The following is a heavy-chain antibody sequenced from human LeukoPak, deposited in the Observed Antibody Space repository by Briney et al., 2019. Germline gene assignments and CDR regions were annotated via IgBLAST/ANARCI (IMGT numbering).Heavy chain of an antibody. V-gene: IGHV3-11*04. Sequence: GGSLRLSCAASGFTFSDYYMSWIRQAPGKGLEWVSYNSSSGSTMYYADSVKGRFTISRDNAKNSLYLQMNSLRAEDTAVYYCAREFEVYSSGWENWFDPWGQGTLVTVSS. CDR1: GFTFSDYY. CDR3: AREFEVYSSGWENWFDP. D-gene: IGHD6-19*01. CDR2: NSSSGSTM. J-gene: IGHJ5*02.